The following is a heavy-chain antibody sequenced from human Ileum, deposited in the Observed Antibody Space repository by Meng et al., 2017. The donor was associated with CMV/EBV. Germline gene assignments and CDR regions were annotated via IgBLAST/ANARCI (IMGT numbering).Heavy chain of an antibody. CDR1: FSNYA. Sequence: FSNYAMSWVRQAPGKGLEWVSVISGNGDGIHYADNVKGRFTISRDNSKNTLYVQMNSLRAEDTAVNYCATTPRYYYNDSVYLLFYFKDWGQGTLVTVSS. V-gene: IGHV3-23*01. CDR2: ISGNGDGI. J-gene: IGHJ4*02. D-gene: IGHD3-22*01. CDR3: ATTPRYYYNDSVYLLFYFKD.